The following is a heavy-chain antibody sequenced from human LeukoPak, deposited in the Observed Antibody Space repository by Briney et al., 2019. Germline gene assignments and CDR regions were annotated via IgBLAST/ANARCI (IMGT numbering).Heavy chain of an antibody. V-gene: IGHV3-23*01. CDR3: ARDARDGYGGNPFDY. CDR1: GFTFSSYA. CDR2: ISGSGGST. D-gene: IGHD4-23*01. Sequence: PGRSLRLSCAASGFTFSSYAMSWVRQAPGKGLEWVSAISGSGGSTYYADSVKGRFTISRDNSKNTLYLQMNSLRAEDTAVYYCARDARDGYGGNPFDYWGQGTLVAVSS. J-gene: IGHJ4*02.